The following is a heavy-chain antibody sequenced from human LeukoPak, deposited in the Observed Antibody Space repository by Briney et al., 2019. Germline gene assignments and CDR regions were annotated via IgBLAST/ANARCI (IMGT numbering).Heavy chain of an antibody. Sequence: SETLSLTCTVSGDSITNSGFYWAWLHQPPGKGLEWIGSIYYSGSTYYNPSLKSRVTISVDTSKNQFSLKLSSVTAADTAVYYCARDRRHRGGYLDLWGRGTQVTVSS. CDR2: IYYSGST. CDR1: GDSITNSGFY. V-gene: IGHV4-39*07. D-gene: IGHD3-16*01. CDR3: ARDRRHRGGYLDL. J-gene: IGHJ2*01.